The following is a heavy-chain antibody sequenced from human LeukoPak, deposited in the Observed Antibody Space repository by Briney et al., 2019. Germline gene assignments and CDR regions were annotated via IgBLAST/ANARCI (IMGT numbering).Heavy chain of an antibody. CDR1: GFTFSSYS. J-gene: IGHJ4*02. D-gene: IGHD3-3*01. Sequence: PGGSLRLSCAASGFTFSSYSMNWVRQAPGKGLEWVSYISSSSSTIYYADSVKGRFTISRDNAKNSLYLQMNSLRAEDTAVYYCARDFLSVFWSGYYNYWGQGTLVTVSS. V-gene: IGHV3-48*01. CDR3: ARDFLSVFWSGYYNY. CDR2: ISSSSSTI.